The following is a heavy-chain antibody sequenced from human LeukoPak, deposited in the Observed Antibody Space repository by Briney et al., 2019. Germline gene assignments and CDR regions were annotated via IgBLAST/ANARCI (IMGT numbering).Heavy chain of an antibody. CDR3: LWVGKRVGGFDI. CDR1: GFLFTDAW. V-gene: IGHV3-15*01. D-gene: IGHD2-21*01. CDR2: IKSKGGGGTT. J-gene: IGHJ4*02. Sequence: PGGSLRLSCAASGFLFTDAWMSWVRQAPGKGLEWLGRIKSKGGGGTTDYAAPVKGRFTISRDDSKNTLFLQMNSLQTGDTAVYYCLWVGKRVGGFDIWGQGPLVTVSS.